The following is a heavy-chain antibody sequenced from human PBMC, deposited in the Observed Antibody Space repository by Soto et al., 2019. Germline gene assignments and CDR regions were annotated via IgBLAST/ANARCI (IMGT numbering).Heavy chain of an antibody. Sequence: ASVKVSCKASGGTFSSYAISWVRQAPGQGLEWMGEIIPIFGTANYAQKFQGRVTITADESTSTAYMELSSLRSEDTAVYYCARDRGPSIGYYPYWFDPWGQGTLVTVSS. CDR1: GGTFSSYA. CDR2: IIPIFGTA. V-gene: IGHV1-69*13. D-gene: IGHD3-22*01. J-gene: IGHJ5*02. CDR3: ARDRGPSIGYYPYWFDP.